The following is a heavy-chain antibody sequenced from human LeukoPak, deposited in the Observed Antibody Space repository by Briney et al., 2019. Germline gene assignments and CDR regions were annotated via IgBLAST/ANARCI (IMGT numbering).Heavy chain of an antibody. CDR2: IIPILDQT. CDR1: GTFTDYS. J-gene: IGHJ5*02. D-gene: IGHD3-3*01. CDR3: VVSGYYYDWFDP. Sequence: SVKVSCKASGTFTDYSISWVRQAPGQGLEWMGRIIPILDQTDYTQKFHDRVTFTADKSTTTAYMELTSLASEDTAIYYCVVSGYYYDWFDPWGQGALVTVS. V-gene: IGHV1-69*02.